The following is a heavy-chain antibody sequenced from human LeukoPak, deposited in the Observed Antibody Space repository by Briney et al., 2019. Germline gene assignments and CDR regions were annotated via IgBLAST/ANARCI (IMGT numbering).Heavy chain of an antibody. V-gene: IGHV4-30-2*01. CDR1: GGSISSGGYY. Sequence: SETLSLTCTVSGGSISSGGYYWSWIRQPPGKGLEWIGYIYHSGSTYYNPSLKSRVTISVDRSKNQFSLKLSSVTAADTAVYYCVRDEGSGYSYSQWFDPWGQGTLVTVSS. J-gene: IGHJ5*02. CDR3: VRDEGSGYSYSQWFDP. D-gene: IGHD5-18*01. CDR2: IYHSGST.